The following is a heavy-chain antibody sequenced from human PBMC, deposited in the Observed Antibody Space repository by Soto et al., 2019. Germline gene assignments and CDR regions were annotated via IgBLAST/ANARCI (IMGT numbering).Heavy chain of an antibody. Sequence: GASLKISCKGSGYSFTSYWIGWVRQMPGKGLEWMGIIYPGDSDTRYSPSFQGQVTISADKSISTAYLQWSSLKASDTAMYYCARSGYDILTGYYKDYWGQGTLVTVSS. V-gene: IGHV5-51*01. CDR1: GYSFTSYW. CDR2: IYPGDSDT. J-gene: IGHJ4*02. CDR3: ARSGYDILTGYYKDY. D-gene: IGHD3-9*01.